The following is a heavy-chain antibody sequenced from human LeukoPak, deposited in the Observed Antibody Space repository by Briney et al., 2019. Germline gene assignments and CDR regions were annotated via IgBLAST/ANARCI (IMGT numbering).Heavy chain of an antibody. Sequence: SETLSLTCTVSGGSVSSDTYYWSWIRQPPGKGLEWIGYIHYSGTTNYNPSLKSRVTISRDSSKNQFSLKLNSVTAADTATYYCTRSAGWWSLDYWGQGALVTVSS. D-gene: IGHD2-8*02. J-gene: IGHJ4*02. CDR2: IHYSGTT. CDR3: TRSAGWWSLDY. CDR1: GGSVSSDTYY. V-gene: IGHV4-61*01.